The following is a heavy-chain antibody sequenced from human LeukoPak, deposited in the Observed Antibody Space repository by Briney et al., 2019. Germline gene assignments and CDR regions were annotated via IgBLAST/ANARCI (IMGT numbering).Heavy chain of an antibody. V-gene: IGHV1-3*01. Sequence: KFQGRVTITRDTSASTAYMELSSLRSEDTAAYYCARDSGYDCFDPWGQGTLVTVSS. CDR3: ARDSGYDCFDP. J-gene: IGHJ5*02. D-gene: IGHD5-12*01.